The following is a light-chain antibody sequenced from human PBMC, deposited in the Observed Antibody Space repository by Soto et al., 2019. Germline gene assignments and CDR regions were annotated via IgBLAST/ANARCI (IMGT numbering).Light chain of an antibody. CDR1: SSDVGGYKY. J-gene: IGLJ1*01. Sequence: QSVLTQPASVSGSPGQSITISCTGTSSDVGGYKYVSWYQQHPGKAPKLIIYEVSNRPSGVSDRFSGSKSDNTASLTISGLQAEDEADYYCSSYTRSSIPGFGTGTKVTVL. CDR3: SSYTRSSIPG. V-gene: IGLV2-14*01. CDR2: EVS.